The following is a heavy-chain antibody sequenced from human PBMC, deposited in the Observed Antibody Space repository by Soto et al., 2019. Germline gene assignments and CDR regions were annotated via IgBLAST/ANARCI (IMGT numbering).Heavy chain of an antibody. D-gene: IGHD2-15*01. Sequence: QVQLVQSGAEVKRPGASVKVSCKASGYTFTTYYMHWVRQPPGQGVEWLGIINPNGGSTTYAQKFQGRVTMTRDTSTSTVYLELSSLRSEDTAVYSCARAGYCSGGTCFHGNCDYWGQGTLVTVSA. J-gene: IGHJ4*02. CDR2: INPNGGST. CDR3: ARAGYCSGGTCFHGNCDY. V-gene: IGHV1-46*01. CDR1: GYTFTTYY.